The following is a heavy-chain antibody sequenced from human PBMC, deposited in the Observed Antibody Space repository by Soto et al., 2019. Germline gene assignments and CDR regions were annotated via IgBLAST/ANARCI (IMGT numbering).Heavy chain of an antibody. J-gene: IGHJ3*02. CDR2: IIPIFGTA. D-gene: IGHD3-3*01. V-gene: IGHV1-69*06. CDR1: GGTFSSYA. CDR3: ARVVGAHGGVVTLDAFDI. Sequence: GASVKVSCKASGGTFSSYAISWVRQAPGQGLEWMGGIIPIFGTANYAQKFQGRVTITADKSTSTAYMELSSLRSEDTAVSYCARVVGAHGGVVTLDAFDIWGQGTMVTVSS.